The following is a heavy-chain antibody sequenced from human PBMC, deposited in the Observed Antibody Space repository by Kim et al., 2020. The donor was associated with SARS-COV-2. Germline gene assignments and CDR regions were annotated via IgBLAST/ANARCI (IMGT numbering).Heavy chain of an antibody. J-gene: IGHJ6*02. CDR2: IYSGGST. V-gene: IGHV3-66*02. Sequence: GGSLRLSCAASGFTVSSNYMSWVRQAPGKGLEWVSVIYSGGSTYYADSVKGRFTISRDNSKNTLYLQMNSLRAEDTAVYYCARFLAAAGPIRDYYYGMDVRGQGTTVTVSS. D-gene: IGHD6-13*01. CDR1: GFTVSSNY. CDR3: ARFLAAAGPIRDYYYGMDV.